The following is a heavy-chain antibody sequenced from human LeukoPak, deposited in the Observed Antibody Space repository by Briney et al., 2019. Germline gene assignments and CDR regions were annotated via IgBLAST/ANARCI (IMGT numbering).Heavy chain of an antibody. J-gene: IGHJ4*02. CDR3: ARGPYSSGWYGSEDFDY. CDR1: GGSVSSGSYY. D-gene: IGHD6-19*01. V-gene: IGHV4-61*01. CDR2: IYYSGST. Sequence: SETLSLTCTVSGGSVSSGSYYWSWIRQPPGKGLEWIGYIYYSGSTSYNPSLKSRVTISVDTSKNQFSLKLSSVTAADTAVYYCARGPYSSGWYGSEDFDYWGQGTLVTVSS.